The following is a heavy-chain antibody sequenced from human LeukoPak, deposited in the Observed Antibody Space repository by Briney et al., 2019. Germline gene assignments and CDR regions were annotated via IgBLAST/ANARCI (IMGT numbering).Heavy chain of an antibody. D-gene: IGHD5-24*01. CDR3: TRVGYIDEGIDY. CDR2: IKQDGSKK. Sequence: GGSVRLSCVASGLPFSSDCITWVRQAPGKGLEWVGDIKQDGSKKSYVDSVKGRFTISRDNAKNPLYLQMNSLRAEDTAIYYCTRVGYIDEGIDYWGQGTLVTVSS. CDR1: GLPFSSDC. J-gene: IGHJ4*02. V-gene: IGHV3-7*04.